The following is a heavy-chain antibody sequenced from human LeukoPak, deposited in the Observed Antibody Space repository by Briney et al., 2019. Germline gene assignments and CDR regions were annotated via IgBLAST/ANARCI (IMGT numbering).Heavy chain of an antibody. CDR3: ATDTLLWFREALWYV. Sequence: PGGSLRLSCTASGFTFSSYWMHWVRQAPGKGLVWVSRINSDGSSTSYADSVKGRFTISRDNAKNTLYLQMNSLRAEDTAVYYWATDTLLWFREALWYVWGKGTTVTVSS. J-gene: IGHJ6*04. V-gene: IGHV3-74*01. CDR2: INSDGSST. CDR1: GFTFSSYW. D-gene: IGHD3-10*01.